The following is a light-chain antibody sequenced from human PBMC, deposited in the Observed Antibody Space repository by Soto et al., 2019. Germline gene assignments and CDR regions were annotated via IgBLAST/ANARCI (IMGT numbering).Light chain of an antibody. CDR3: QHYQRYPPS. CDR2: AAT. V-gene: IGKV1-16*01. CDR1: HPININ. J-gene: IGKJ4*01. Sequence: DIQMTQSPSSLSASVGDRVTITCRASHPININLVWFQQKPGKAPKSLIYAATNLQSGVPSRFSGSGGWTDFSLTISSLQPEDVATYYCQHYQRYPPSFGGGTKLEIK.